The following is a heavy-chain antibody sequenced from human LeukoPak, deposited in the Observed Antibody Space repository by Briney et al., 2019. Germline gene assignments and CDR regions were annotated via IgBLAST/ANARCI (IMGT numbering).Heavy chain of an antibody. CDR2: IGGGGSDT. CDR3: AKDIFHWAFDI. V-gene: IGHV3-23*01. Sequence: GGSLRLSCAVAGFNFWSTGMGWVRQAPGKGLEWVAAIGGGGSDTKYTDSVKGRFTIFRDISKNTLYLQMNGLRADDTAVYFCAKDIFHWAFDIWGQGTVVTVSS. CDR1: GFNFWSTG. J-gene: IGHJ3*02. D-gene: IGHD3-9*01.